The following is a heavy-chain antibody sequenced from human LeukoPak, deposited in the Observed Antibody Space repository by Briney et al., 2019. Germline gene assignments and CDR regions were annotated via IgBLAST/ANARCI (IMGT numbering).Heavy chain of an antibody. CDR2: INHSGST. D-gene: IGHD6-13*01. CDR3: ARSPHVSRGRIAAADYYFDY. CDR1: GGSFSGYY. J-gene: IGHJ4*02. V-gene: IGHV4-34*01. Sequence: SETLSLTCAVYGGSFSGYYWSWIRQPPGKGLEWIGEINHSGSTNYNPFLKSRVTISVDTSKNQFSLKLSSVTAADTAVYYCARSPHVSRGRIAAADYYFDYWGQGTLVTVSS.